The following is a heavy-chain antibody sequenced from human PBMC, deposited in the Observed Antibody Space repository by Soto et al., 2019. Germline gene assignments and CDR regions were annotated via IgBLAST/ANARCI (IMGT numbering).Heavy chain of an antibody. CDR1: GYTFTSYG. D-gene: IGHD3-9*01. V-gene: IGHV1-18*01. CDR3: ARRSTYYDILTGYLSWFDP. J-gene: IGHJ5*02. CDR2: ISAYNGNT. Sequence: ASVKVSCKASGYTFTSYGISWVRQAPGQGLEWMGWISAYNGNTNYAQKLQGRVTMTTDTSTSTAYMELRSLRSEDTAVYYCARRSTYYDILTGYLSWFDPWGQGTLVTVSS.